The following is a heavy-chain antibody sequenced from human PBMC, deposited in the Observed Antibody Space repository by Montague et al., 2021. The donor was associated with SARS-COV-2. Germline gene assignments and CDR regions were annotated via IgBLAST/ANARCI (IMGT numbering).Heavy chain of an antibody. J-gene: IGHJ4*02. CDR1: GFTFTSYL. Sequence: SLRLSCAASGFTFTSYLMSWVRQAPGKGLEWVANINQDGSEKSYVDSVKGRFTISRDNAKNSLYLQMNSLRPEDTAVYYCARDRLLGGQGTLVTVSS. V-gene: IGHV3-7*01. CDR3: ARDRLL. D-gene: IGHD3-10*01. CDR2: INQDGSEK.